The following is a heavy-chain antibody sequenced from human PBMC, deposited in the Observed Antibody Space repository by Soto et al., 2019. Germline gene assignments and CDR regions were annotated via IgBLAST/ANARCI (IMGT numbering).Heavy chain of an antibody. J-gene: IGHJ4*02. V-gene: IGHV4-4*02. D-gene: IGHD2-15*01. CDR3: ARGPGRYCSGGSCPLDY. CDR2: IYHSGST. Sequence: QVQLQESGPGLVKPSGTLSLTCAVSSGSISSSNWWSWVRQPPGKGLEWIGEIYHSGSTNYNPSLKSRVTISVDKSKNQFSLKLSSVTAADTAGYYCARGPGRYCSGGSCPLDYWGQGTLVTVSS. CDR1: SGSISSSNW.